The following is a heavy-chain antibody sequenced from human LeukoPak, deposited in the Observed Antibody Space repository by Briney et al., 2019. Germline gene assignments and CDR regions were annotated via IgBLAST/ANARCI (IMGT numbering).Heavy chain of an antibody. CDR3: ARDSSMLRGPLVIYYFDF. Sequence: GGSLRLSRAASGFTFSSYAMSWVRQAPGKGLEWVSAISGSGGSTYYADSVKGRFTISRDNSKNTLYLQMNSLRVEDTAVYYCARDSSMLRGPLVIYYFDFWGQGTLVTVSS. CDR1: GFTFSSYA. J-gene: IGHJ4*02. V-gene: IGHV3-23*01. CDR2: ISGSGGST. D-gene: IGHD3-10*01.